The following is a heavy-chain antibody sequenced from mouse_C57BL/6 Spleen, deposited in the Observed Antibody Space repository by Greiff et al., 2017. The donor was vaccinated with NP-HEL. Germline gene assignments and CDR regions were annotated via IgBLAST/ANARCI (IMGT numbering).Heavy chain of an antibody. CDR2: INPNNGGT. J-gene: IGHJ4*01. CDR1: GYTFTDYY. D-gene: IGHD1-1*01. CDR3: ARSGTTVVATSPMDY. V-gene: IGHV1-26*01. Sequence: EVQLQQSGPELVKPGASVKISCKASGYTFTDYYMNWVKQSHGKSLEWIGDINPNNGGTSYNQKFKGKATLTVDKSSSTAYMELRSLTSEDSAVYYCARSGTTVVATSPMDYWGQGTSVTVSS.